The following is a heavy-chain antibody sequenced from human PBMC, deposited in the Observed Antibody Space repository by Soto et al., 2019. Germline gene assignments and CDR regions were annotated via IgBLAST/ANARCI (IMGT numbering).Heavy chain of an antibody. Sequence: EVQLLESGGGLVRSVGCLRLSCAACRFNFSSYAMSWVHQAPGKGLEWVSAISGSGGSTYYADSVKGRFTISRDNSKNTLYLQLNSLRAEDTAVYYCAKVFQLVDDFDYWGQGTLVTVSS. CDR2: ISGSGGST. CDR1: RFNFSSYA. CDR3: AKVFQLVDDFDY. J-gene: IGHJ4*02. V-gene: IGHV3-23*01. D-gene: IGHD6-13*01.